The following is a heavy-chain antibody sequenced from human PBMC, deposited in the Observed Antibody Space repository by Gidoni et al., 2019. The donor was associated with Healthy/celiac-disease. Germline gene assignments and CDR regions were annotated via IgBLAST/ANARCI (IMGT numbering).Heavy chain of an antibody. V-gene: IGHV1-69*01. CDR2: IIPIFGTA. D-gene: IGHD4-4*01. CDR3: ARFRAATAYSNPSEYYFDY. Sequence: QVQLVQSGAEVKKPGSSVKVSCKASGGTFSSSAISWVRQAPGPGLEWRWGRKAPGQGLEWMGGIIPIFGTANYAQKFQGRVTITADESTSTAYMELSSLRSEDTAVYYCARFRAATAYSNPSEYYFDYWGQGTLVTVSS. CDR1: GGTFSSSA. J-gene: IGHJ4*02.